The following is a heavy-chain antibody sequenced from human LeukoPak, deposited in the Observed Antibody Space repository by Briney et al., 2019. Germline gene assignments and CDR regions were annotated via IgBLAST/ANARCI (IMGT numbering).Heavy chain of an antibody. CDR3: AKDRCSNGIGCYYYYMDV. J-gene: IGHJ6*03. CDR1: GFTFSSYR. V-gene: IGHV3-21*01. Sequence: GGSLRLSCTASGFTFSSYRMNWVRQAPGKGLEWVSSITGSSSYIYYADSVKGRFTISRDNAKNSLYLQMNSLRAEDTAVYYCAKDRCSNGIGCYYYYMDVWGKGTTVTISS. CDR2: ITGSSSYI. D-gene: IGHD2-8*01.